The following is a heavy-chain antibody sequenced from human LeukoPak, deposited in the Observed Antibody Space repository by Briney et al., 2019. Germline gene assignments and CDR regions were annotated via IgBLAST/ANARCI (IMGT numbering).Heavy chain of an antibody. D-gene: IGHD3-16*01. CDR2: IIPIFGIA. Sequence: SVKVSCKASGGTFSSYAISWVRRAPGQGLEWMGRIIPIFGIANYAQKFQGRVTITADKSTSTAYMELSSLRSEDTAVYYCVIAGEIDYNWFDPWGQGTLVTVSS. CDR3: VIAGEIDYNWFDP. J-gene: IGHJ5*02. V-gene: IGHV1-69*04. CDR1: GGTFSSYA.